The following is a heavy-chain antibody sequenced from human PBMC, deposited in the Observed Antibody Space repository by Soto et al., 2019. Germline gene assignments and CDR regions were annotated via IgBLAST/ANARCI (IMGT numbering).Heavy chain of an antibody. J-gene: IGHJ4*02. CDR3: AHTFGIFTGYNINFDY. V-gene: IGHV2-5*02. D-gene: IGHD3-9*01. Sequence: QITLKESGPTLVKPTQTLTLTCTFTGFSLNTRGVAVAWIRQPPGKALEWLGLIYWDDDTRYSPSLKTRLIIARDTSENQVVLTLTDVDPVDTATYFCAHTFGIFTGYNINFDYWGQGALVTVSS. CDR2: IYWDDDT. CDR1: GFSLNTRGVA.